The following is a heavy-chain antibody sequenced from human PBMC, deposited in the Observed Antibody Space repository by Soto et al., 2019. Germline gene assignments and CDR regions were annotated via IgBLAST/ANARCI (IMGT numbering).Heavy chain of an antibody. V-gene: IGHV1-8*01. CDR1: GYTFTSYD. D-gene: IGHD2-15*01. CDR2: MNPNSGNT. J-gene: IGHJ3*02. CDR3: ARGRVVDDAFDI. Sequence: ASVKVSCKASGYTFTSYDINWVRQATGQGLEWMGWMNPNSGNTGYAQKFQGRVTMTRNTSISTAYMELSSLRSEDTAVYYCARGRVVDDAFDIWGQGTMVTVSS.